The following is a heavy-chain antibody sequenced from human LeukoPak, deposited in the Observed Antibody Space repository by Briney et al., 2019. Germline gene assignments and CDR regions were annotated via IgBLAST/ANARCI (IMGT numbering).Heavy chain of an antibody. V-gene: IGHV3-11*04. J-gene: IGHJ3*02. CDR1: RFTFSDYY. CDR3: ARMPIQLYAFDI. CDR2: ISSSGSTI. Sequence: GGSLRLSCAASRFTFSDYYMSWIRQAPGKGLEWVSYISSSGSTIYYADSVKGRFTISRDNAKNSLYLQMNSLRAEDTAVYYCARMPIQLYAFDIWGQGTMVTVSS. D-gene: IGHD5-18*01.